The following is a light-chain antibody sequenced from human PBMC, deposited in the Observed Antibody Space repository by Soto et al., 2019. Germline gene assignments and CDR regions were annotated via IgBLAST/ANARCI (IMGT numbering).Light chain of an antibody. J-gene: IGKJ4*01. Sequence: ENVLTQSPGTLSLSPGERATLSCRASQSVSSNYLAWYQHKPGQAPRLLIYGASSRATGIADRFSGSGSGTDFTLTISRLEPEDFAVYYCHQYGSSPLPGGSPLPFGGGTKVEIK. V-gene: IGKV3-20*01. CDR1: QSVSSNY. CDR3: HQYGSSPLPGGSPLP. CDR2: GAS.